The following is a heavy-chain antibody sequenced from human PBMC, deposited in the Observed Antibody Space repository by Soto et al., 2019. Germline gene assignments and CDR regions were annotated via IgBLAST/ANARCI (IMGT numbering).Heavy chain of an antibody. Sequence: GESLKISCKGSGYSFTSYWISWVRRMPGKGLEWMGRIDPSDSYTNYSPSFQGHVTIPADKSISTAYLQWSSLKASDTAMYYCASQLRYFDLGIWGQGTMVTVSS. V-gene: IGHV5-10-1*01. J-gene: IGHJ3*02. CDR1: GYSFTSYW. CDR2: IDPSDSYT. CDR3: ASQLRYFDLGI. D-gene: IGHD3-9*01.